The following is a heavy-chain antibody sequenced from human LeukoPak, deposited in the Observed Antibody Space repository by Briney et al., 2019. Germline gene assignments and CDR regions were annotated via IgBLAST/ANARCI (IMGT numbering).Heavy chain of an antibody. V-gene: IGHV4-59*12. J-gene: IGHJ4*02. D-gene: IGHD6-19*01. CDR3: ARDSSGWFDY. Sequence: PSETLSLTCTVSGGSISSYYWSWIRQPPGKGLEWIGYIYYSGSTNYNPSLKSRVTMSVDTSKNQFSLKLSSVTAADTAVYYCARDSSGWFDYWGQGTLVTVSS. CDR1: GGSISSYY. CDR2: IYYSGST.